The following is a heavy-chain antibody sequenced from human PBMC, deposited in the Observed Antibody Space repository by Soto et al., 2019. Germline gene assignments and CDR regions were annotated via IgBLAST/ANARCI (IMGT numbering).Heavy chain of an antibody. J-gene: IGHJ6*04. V-gene: IGHV3-9*01. D-gene: IGHD3-16*01. Sequence: EVQLVESGGGLVQPGRSLRLSCAASGFTFEDYAMHWVRQAPGKGLEWVSGISWNSGSMGYADSVKGRFTISRDNAKNSRYLQRNSRKAEDTALYYCAKDLAGKRNPGFGGEFWGPFTYYSYVRDFWGKGTTFTVSS. CDR3: AKDLAGKRNPGFGGEFWGPFTYYSYVRDF. CDR2: ISWNSGSM. CDR1: GFTFEDYA.